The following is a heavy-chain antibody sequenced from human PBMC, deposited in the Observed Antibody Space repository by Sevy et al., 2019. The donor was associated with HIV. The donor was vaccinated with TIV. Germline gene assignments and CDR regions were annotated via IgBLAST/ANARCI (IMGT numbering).Heavy chain of an antibody. Sequence: GGSLRLSCTTSGFTFGDYAMGWFRQAPGKGLEWVGYSRTTASGGTTDYAASVKGTFIISRDDSKSIAYLQMNSLKTEDTAVYYCTRSFSVTWYPHYWGQGTLVTVSS. CDR3: TRSFSVTWYPHY. CDR1: GFTFGDYA. V-gene: IGHV3-49*03. D-gene: IGHD6-13*01. J-gene: IGHJ4*02. CDR2: SRTTASGGTT.